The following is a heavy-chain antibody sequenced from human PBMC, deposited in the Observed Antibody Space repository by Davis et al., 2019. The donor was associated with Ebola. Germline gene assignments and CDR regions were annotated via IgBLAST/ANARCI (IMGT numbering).Heavy chain of an antibody. CDR1: GYTFTSYD. Sequence: AASVKVSCKASGYTFTSYDINWVRHAPGQGLEWMGWMNPNSGNTGYAQKFQGRVTMTRNTSISTAYMELSSLRSEDTAVYYCASFRAVGATGPGDYYYGMDVWGQGTTVTVSS. D-gene: IGHD1-26*01. J-gene: IGHJ6*02. CDR3: ASFRAVGATGPGDYYYGMDV. CDR2: MNPNSGNT. V-gene: IGHV1-8*01.